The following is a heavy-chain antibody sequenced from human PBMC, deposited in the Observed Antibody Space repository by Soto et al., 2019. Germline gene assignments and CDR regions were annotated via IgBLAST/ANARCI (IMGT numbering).Heavy chain of an antibody. V-gene: IGHV4-34*01. J-gene: IGHJ5*02. Sequence: PSETLSLTCAVYGGSFSGYYWSWIRQPPGKGLEWIGEINHSGSTNYNPSLKSRVTISVDTSKNQFSLKLSSVTAADTALYYCARGQGGYSYPNWFAPWGQGTLVTVSS. CDR2: INHSGST. CDR1: GGSFSGYY. D-gene: IGHD5-18*01. CDR3: ARGQGGYSYPNWFAP.